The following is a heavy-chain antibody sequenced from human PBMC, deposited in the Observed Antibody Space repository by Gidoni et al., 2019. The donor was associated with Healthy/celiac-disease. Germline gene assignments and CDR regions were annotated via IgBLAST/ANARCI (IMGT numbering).Heavy chain of an antibody. Sequence: QVQLQESGPGLVKPSATLSLTCTVSGGSISSYYWSWIRQPARKGLEWIGHISTRGRTNSNPSLNSRVTMSVDTSKNQFSLKLSSVTAADTAVYYCARDSKSDYYDSSGYYYYYYGMDVWGQGTTVTVSS. CDR2: ISTRGRT. J-gene: IGHJ6*02. D-gene: IGHD3-22*01. V-gene: IGHV4-4*07. CDR1: GGSISSYY. CDR3: ARDSKSDYYDSSGYYYYYYGMDV.